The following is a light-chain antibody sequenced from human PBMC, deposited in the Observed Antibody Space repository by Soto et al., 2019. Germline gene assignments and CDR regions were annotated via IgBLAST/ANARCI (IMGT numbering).Light chain of an antibody. CDR2: GAS. Sequence: IVLTQSPGTLSLSPRERATLSCRASQSVTTQLAWYQQKPGQAPRLIIHGASNRATGIPDRFSGSGSGTDFTLTISRLVPEDFAVYYCRQYGDSPVTFGQGTKVDIK. V-gene: IGKV3-20*01. J-gene: IGKJ1*01. CDR3: RQYGDSPVT. CDR1: QSVTTQ.